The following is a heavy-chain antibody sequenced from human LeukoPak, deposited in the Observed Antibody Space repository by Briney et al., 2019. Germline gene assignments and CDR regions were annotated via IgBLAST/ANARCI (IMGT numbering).Heavy chain of an antibody. CDR3: AREARSSITQDY. J-gene: IGHJ4*02. V-gene: IGHV4-59*12. CDR1: GGSISSYY. Sequence: PSETLSLTCTVSGGSISSYYWSWIRQPPGKGLEWIGYIYYSGSTNYNPSLKSRVTISVDTSKNQFSLKLSSVTAADTAVYYCAREARSSITQDYWGQGTLVTVSS. CDR2: IYYSGST. D-gene: IGHD1-14*01.